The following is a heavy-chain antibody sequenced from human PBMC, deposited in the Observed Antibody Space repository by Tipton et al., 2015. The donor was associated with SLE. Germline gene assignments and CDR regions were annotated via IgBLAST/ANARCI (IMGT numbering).Heavy chain of an antibody. J-gene: IGHJ4*02. CDR2: IIPIFGTA. CDR3: ARDTGYYLDY. CDR1: GGTFSRFA. V-gene: IGHV1-69*06. D-gene: IGHD3-10*01. Sequence: QVQLVQSGAEEKKPGSPVKVSCKASGGTFSRFAISWVRHAPGQGLEWMGGIIPIFGTANYAQKFQGRVTITADKSTSTAYMELGSLRSEDTAVYYCARDTGYYLDYWGQGTLVTVSS.